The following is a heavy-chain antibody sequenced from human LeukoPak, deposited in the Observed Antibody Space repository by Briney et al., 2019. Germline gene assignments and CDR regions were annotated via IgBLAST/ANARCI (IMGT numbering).Heavy chain of an antibody. Sequence: ASVKVSCKASGYTFTSYDINWVRQASGQGLEWMGWMNTNSGNTGYAKKFQGRVTMNRNTSISTAYMELSSLRSEDTAVYYCAVDRYQLLYVFDYWGQGTLVTVSS. J-gene: IGHJ4*02. CDR1: GYTFTSYD. D-gene: IGHD2-2*02. CDR3: AVDRYQLLYVFDY. CDR2: MNTNSGNT. V-gene: IGHV1-8*01.